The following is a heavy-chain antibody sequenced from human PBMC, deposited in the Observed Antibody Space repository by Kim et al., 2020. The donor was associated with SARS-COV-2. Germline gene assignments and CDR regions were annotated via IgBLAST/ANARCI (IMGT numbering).Heavy chain of an antibody. J-gene: IGHJ6*02. D-gene: IGHD6-6*01. CDR3: ARDVNAPGSSSYYYYYGMDV. V-gene: IGHV3-11*06. CDR1: GFTFSDYY. CDR2: ISSSSSYT. Sequence: GGSLRLSCAASGFTFSDYYMSWIRQAPGKGLEWVSYISSSSSYTNYADSVKGRFTISRDNAKNSLYLQMNSLRAEDTAVYYCARDVNAPGSSSYYYYYGMDVWGQGTTVTVSS.